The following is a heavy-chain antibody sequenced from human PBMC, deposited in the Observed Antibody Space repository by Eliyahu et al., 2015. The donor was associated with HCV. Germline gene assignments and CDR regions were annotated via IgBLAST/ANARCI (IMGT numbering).Heavy chain of an antibody. CDR1: GFXFSSYS. CDR3: ASGRGSIVYYFDY. J-gene: IGHJ4*02. CDR2: ISSSSSYI. D-gene: IGHD3-10*01. V-gene: IGHV3-21*01. Sequence: EVQLVESGGGLVKPGGSLRLSCXAXGFXFSSYSMNWVRQAPGKGLEWVSSISSSSSYIYYADSVKGRFTISRDNAKNSLYLQMNSLRAEDTAVYYCASGRGSIVYYFDYWGQGTLVTVSS.